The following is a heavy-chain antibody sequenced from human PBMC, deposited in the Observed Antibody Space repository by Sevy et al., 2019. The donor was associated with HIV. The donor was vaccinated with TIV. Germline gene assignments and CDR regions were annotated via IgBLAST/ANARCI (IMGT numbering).Heavy chain of an antibody. J-gene: IGHJ4*02. CDR3: AKRVGATGGVFDY. CDR2: ISGSGGST. D-gene: IGHD1-26*01. V-gene: IGHV3-23*01. Sequence: GGSLRLSCAASGVTFINYAMSWVRQAPGKGLEWVAVISGSGGSTNYADAAKGRFTISRDNSKNTLYLQMNSLRAEDTAVYYCAKRVGATGGVFDYWGQGTLVTVSS. CDR1: GVTFINYA.